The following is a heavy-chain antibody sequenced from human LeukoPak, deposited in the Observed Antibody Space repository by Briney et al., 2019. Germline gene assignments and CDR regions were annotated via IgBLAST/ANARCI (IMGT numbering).Heavy chain of an antibody. Sequence: GGSLRLSCAASGFTFSSYWMSWVRQAPGKGLEWVSGVSGSSGNTYYVDSVKGRFTISRDNSKNTVYLQMNSLRAEDSALYYCTKWNGYADYWGQGILVTVSS. D-gene: IGHD5-12*01. CDR1: GFTFSSYW. CDR3: TKWNGYADY. V-gene: IGHV3-23*01. J-gene: IGHJ4*02. CDR2: VSGSSGNT.